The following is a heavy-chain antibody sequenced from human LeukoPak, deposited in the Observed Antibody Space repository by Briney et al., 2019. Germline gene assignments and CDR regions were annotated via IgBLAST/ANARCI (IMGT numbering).Heavy chain of an antibody. V-gene: IGHV3-11*01. CDR1: GFTFSDYY. J-gene: IGHJ4*02. Sequence: PGGSLRLSCAASGFTFSDYYMSWIRQAPGKGLEWVSYISSSGSTIYYADSVKGRFTISRDNAKNSLYLQMNSLRAEDTAVYYCAKGLVPAAISVWGFDYWGQGTLVTVSS. CDR2: ISSSGSTI. CDR3: AKGLVPAAISVWGFDY. D-gene: IGHD2-2*02.